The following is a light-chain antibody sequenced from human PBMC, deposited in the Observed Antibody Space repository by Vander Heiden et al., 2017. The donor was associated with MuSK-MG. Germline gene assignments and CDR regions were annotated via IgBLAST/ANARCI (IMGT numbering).Light chain of an antibody. J-gene: IGKJ4*01. CDR3: QQDYNYPVI. CDR2: DGS. Sequence: DIQMSQSPSTLSASVGDRVTITCRASQSISSWLAWYQQKPGKAPKFLIYDGSSLESGVPSRFSGSGSGTEFTLTISSLQADDFATYHCQQDYNYPVIFGGGTKVEIK. CDR1: QSISSW. V-gene: IGKV1-5*01.